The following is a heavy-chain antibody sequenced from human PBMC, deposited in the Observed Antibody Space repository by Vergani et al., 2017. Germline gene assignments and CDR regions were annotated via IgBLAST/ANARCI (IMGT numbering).Heavy chain of an antibody. Sequence: QVQLVESGGGVVQPGRSLRLSLAASGFTFNQYGMHWVRQAPGKGLEWVAVTWYDGNNKQYADSVKGRFTISRDKSKSTMYLQMNSLRDEDTGVYYCARDLRLLYNRFDPWGQGTLVTVSS. J-gene: IGHJ5*02. CDR2: TWYDGNNK. CDR3: ARDLRLLYNRFDP. CDR1: GFTFNQYG. D-gene: IGHD1-14*01. V-gene: IGHV3-33*01.